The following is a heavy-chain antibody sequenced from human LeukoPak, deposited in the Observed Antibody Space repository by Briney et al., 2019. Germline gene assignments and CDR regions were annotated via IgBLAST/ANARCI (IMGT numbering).Heavy chain of an antibody. V-gene: IGHV3-48*01. CDR2: ISSTTTTI. D-gene: IGHD3-22*01. J-gene: IGHJ4*02. CDR3: ARDYYDSSSSPFDY. CDR1: GFTFSSYS. Sequence: GGSLRLSCAASGFTFSSYSMNWVRQAPGKGLEWVSYISSTTTTIYYADSVKGRFTISRDNANNSLYLQMNSLRAEDTAVYCCARDYYDSSSSPFDYWGQGTLVTVSS.